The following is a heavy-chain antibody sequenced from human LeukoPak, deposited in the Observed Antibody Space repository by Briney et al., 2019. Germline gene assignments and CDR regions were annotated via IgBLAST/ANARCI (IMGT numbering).Heavy chain of an antibody. J-gene: IGHJ6*03. CDR1: GSSISSYY. Sequence: SETLSLTCTVSGSSISSYYWSWIRQPPGKGLEWIGYIYYSGSTNYNPSPKSRVTISVDTSKNQFSLKLSSVTAADTAVYYCARKVVAKGYYYYYMDVWGKGTTVTVSS. CDR2: IYYSGST. CDR3: ARKVVAKGYYYYYMDV. D-gene: IGHD5-12*01. V-gene: IGHV4-59*08.